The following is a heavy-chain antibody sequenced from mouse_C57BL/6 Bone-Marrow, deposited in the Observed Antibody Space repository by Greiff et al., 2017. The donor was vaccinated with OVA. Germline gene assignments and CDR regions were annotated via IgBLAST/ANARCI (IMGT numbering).Heavy chain of an antibody. J-gene: IGHJ4*01. V-gene: IGHV3-6*01. Sequence: DVKLQESGPGLVKPSQSLSLTCSVTGYSITSGYYWNWIRQFPGNKLEWMGYISYDGSNNYNPSLKNRISITRDTSKNQFFLKLNAVTTEDTATYYCGKDAMDYWGQGTSVTVSS. CDR3: GKDAMDY. CDR1: GYSITSGYY. CDR2: ISYDGSN.